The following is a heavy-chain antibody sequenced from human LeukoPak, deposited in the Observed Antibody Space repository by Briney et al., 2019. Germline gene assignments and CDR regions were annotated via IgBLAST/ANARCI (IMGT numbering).Heavy chain of an antibody. D-gene: IGHD3-22*01. J-gene: IGHJ4*02. CDR3: TRHQYYYDTRAYYIDY. CDR2: IYPSGSNT. Sequence: GESLKISCKGSEYSFTSYWLGWGRQMPGKGLGWMGIIYPSGSNTRYSPPFQGQVTISADKSISTAYVQWNSLRASDTAMYYCTRHQYYYDTRAYYIDYWGQGTLVTVSS. V-gene: IGHV5-51*01. CDR1: EYSFTSYW.